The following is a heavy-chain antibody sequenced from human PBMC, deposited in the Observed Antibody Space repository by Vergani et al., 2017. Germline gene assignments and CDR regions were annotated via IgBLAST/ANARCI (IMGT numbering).Heavy chain of an antibody. CDR3: ARVGYSGYGLGL. CDR2: IYYSGTT. Sequence: QVQLQESGPGLVKPSETLSLTCTVSGGSINNYYWSWIRQSPGKGLEWMGYIYYSGTTNYNPSLKTRITISVDTSKNQFSLRLNSVTAADTAVYYCARVGYSGYGLGLWGQGTLVTVSS. CDR1: GGSINNYY. J-gene: IGHJ4*02. D-gene: IGHD5-12*01. V-gene: IGHV4-59*01.